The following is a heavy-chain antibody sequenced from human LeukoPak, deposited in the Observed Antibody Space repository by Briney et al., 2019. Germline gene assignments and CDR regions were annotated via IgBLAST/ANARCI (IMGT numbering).Heavy chain of an antibody. D-gene: IGHD1-20*01. CDR1: GGSISSHY. V-gene: IGHV4-59*11. CDR3: VRLQAVTGNFDY. Sequence: SETPSLTSTGSGGSISSHYWSWIRQPPGKGLEWIGYIYYSGSTNYNPSLKSRVTISVDSSSNQFSLRLSSVTAADTAVYYCVRLQAVTGNFDYWGQGALVTVSS. J-gene: IGHJ4*02. CDR2: IYYSGST.